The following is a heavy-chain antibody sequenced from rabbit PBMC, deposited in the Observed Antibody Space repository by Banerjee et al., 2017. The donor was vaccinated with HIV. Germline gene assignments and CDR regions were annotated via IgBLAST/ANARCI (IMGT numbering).Heavy chain of an antibody. V-gene: IGHV1S45*01. J-gene: IGHJ4*01. D-gene: IGHD4-2*01. Sequence: QEQLDSSGGELVKPEGSLTLTCTASGFSFSNNYWLCWVRQAPGKGLEWIACIGAGSNSAYYATWAKGRFTISKTSSTTVTLQMTSLTAADTATYFCARDAGYAGSNLWGPGTPSPS. CDR1: GFSFSNNYW. CDR2: IGAGSNSA. CDR3: ARDAGYAGSNL.